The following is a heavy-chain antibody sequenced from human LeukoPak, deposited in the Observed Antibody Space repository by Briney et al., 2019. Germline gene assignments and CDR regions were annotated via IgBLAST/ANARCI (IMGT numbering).Heavy chain of an antibody. CDR2: INGYNANT. CDR3: TRVAPYCGGDCFDY. D-gene: IGHD2-21*01. CDR1: GYTFTNYG. V-gene: IGHV1-18*01. J-gene: IGHJ4*02. Sequence: GAAVKDSCKASGYTFTNYGISWVRQAPGQGLEWMGWINGYNANTNYAQKFQGRVTMTTDTSTSTVYMELRSLRSGDTAVYYCTRVAPYCGGDCFDYWGQGTLVTVSS.